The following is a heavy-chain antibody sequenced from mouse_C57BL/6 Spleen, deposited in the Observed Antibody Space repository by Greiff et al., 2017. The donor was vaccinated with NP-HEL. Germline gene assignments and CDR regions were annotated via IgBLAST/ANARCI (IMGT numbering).Heavy chain of an antibody. CDR3: ASDGSSYSYAMDY. CDR1: GFTFSDYG. J-gene: IGHJ4*01. D-gene: IGHD1-1*01. V-gene: IGHV5-17*01. CDR2: ISSGSSTI. Sequence: EVMLVESGGGLVKPGGSLKLSCAASGFTFSDYGMHWVRQAPEKGLEWVAYISSGSSTIYYADTVKGRFTISRDNAKNTLFLQMTSLRSEDTAMYYCASDGSSYSYAMDYWGQGTSVTVSS.